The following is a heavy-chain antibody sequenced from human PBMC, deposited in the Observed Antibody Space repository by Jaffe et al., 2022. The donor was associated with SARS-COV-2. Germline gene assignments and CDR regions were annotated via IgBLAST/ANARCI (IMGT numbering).Heavy chain of an antibody. J-gene: IGHJ6*03. CDR1: GGSFSGYY. CDR2: INHSGST. D-gene: IGHD4-17*01. CDR3: ARGKLVRTVTRSGDMDV. Sequence: QVQLQQWGAGLLKPSETLSLTCAVYGGSFSGYYWSWIRQPPGKGLEWIGEINHSGSTNYNPSLKSRVTISVDTSKNQFSLKLSSVTAADTAVYYCARGKLVRTVTRSGDMDVWGKGTTVTVSS. V-gene: IGHV4-34*01.